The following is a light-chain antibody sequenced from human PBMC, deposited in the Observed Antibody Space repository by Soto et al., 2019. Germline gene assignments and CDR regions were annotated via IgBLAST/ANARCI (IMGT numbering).Light chain of an antibody. Sequence: EKVMTQSPATLSVSPGERATLSCRASQSVGSNLAWYQQKPGQAPRLLIYGASTRATGIPARFSGSGSGTEFTLTISSLQSEDFAVYYCQQYNNWPRTFCQGTKVDIK. CDR2: GAS. V-gene: IGKV3-15*01. CDR1: QSVGSN. J-gene: IGKJ1*01. CDR3: QQYNNWPRT.